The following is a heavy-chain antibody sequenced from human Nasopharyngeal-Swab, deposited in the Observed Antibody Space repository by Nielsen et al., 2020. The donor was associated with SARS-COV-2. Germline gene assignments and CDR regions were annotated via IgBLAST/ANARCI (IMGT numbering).Heavy chain of an antibody. V-gene: IGHV1-2*02. CDR3: ARFSRYYYYYGMDV. D-gene: IGHD2/OR15-2a*01. J-gene: IGHJ6*02. CDR2: INPNSGGT. CDR1: GYTFTGYY. Sequence: ASVKVSCKASGYTFTGYYMHWVRQAPGQGLEWMGWINPNSGGTNYAQKFQGRVTMTRDTSISTAYMELSRLRSEDTAVYYCARFSRYYYYYGMDVWGQGTTVTVSS.